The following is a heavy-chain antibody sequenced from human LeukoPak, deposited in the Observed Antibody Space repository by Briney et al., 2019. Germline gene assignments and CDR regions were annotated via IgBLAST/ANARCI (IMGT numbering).Heavy chain of an antibody. J-gene: IGHJ4*02. CDR1: EFTFSNFA. CDR2: IYGGGST. D-gene: IGHD2-15*01. V-gene: IGHV3-66*01. Sequence: GGSLRLSCAASEFTFSNFAMSWVRQAPGKGLEWVSVIYGGGSTFYADSVKGRFTISRDNSKNTLYLQMNSLRAEDTAVYYCASRPTLGYCSGGSCSDGPDYWGQGTLGTVCS. CDR3: ASRPTLGYCSGGSCSDGPDY.